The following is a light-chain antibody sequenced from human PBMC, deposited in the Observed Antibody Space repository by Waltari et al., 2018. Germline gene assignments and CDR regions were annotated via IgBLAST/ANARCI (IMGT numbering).Light chain of an antibody. Sequence: SYVVTQPPSVSVAPGKTASITCGGNNIGSKSVHWYQQKPGQAPVLVIYDDSDRPSGIPERFSGSNSENTATLTISRVEAGDEADYYCQVWDSSSDHNYVFGTATKVTVL. CDR1: NIGSKS. V-gene: IGLV3-21*04. CDR2: DDS. CDR3: QVWDSSSDHNYV. J-gene: IGLJ1*01.